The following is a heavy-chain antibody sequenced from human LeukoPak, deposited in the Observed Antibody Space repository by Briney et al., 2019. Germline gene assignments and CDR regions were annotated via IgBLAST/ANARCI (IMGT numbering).Heavy chain of an antibody. CDR2: TSAYNGNT. CDR1: GYTFTIFG. D-gene: IGHD6-19*01. Sequence: GAAVTVSCKASGYTFTIFGISWVRQAPGQGGEGMGWTSAYNGNTNYSQQLQRRVTMPTHPSTSTAYMQLRSLRSDDTAVYYCARDRSSGWLKEYYFDYWGQGTLVTVSS. V-gene: IGHV1-18*01. J-gene: IGHJ4*02. CDR3: ARDRSSGWLKEYYFDY.